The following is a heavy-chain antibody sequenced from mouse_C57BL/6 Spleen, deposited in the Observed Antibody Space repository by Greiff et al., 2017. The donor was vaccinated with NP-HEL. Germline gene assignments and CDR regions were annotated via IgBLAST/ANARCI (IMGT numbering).Heavy chain of an antibody. Sequence: VQLQQSGAELARPGASVKMSCKASGYTFTSYTMHWVKQRPGQGLEWIGYINPSSGYTKYNQKFKDKATLTADKSSSTAYMQLSSLTSEDSSVYCCALSTAQSTGDYWGQGTTLTVSS. CDR2: INPSSGYT. J-gene: IGHJ2*01. CDR1: GYTFTSYT. V-gene: IGHV1-4*01. CDR3: ALSTAQSTGDY. D-gene: IGHD3-2*02.